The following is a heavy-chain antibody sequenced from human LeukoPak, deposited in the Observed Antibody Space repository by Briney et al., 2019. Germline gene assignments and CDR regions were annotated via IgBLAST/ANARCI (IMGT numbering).Heavy chain of an antibody. Sequence: GGSLRLPCAASGFTVSSNYMSWVRQAPGKGLEWVSVIYIGGSTYYADSVKGRFTISRDNSKNTLYLQMNSLRAEDTAVYYCARVTEAPYYFDYWGQGTLVTVSS. CDR2: IYIGGST. J-gene: IGHJ4*02. CDR3: ARVTEAPYYFDY. CDR1: GFTVSSNY. V-gene: IGHV3-53*01.